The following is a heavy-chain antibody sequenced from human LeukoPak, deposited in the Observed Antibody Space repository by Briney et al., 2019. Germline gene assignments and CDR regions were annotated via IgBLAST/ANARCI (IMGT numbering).Heavy chain of an antibody. CDR1: GYTFTGYY. J-gene: IGHJ4*02. D-gene: IGHD6-19*01. CDR3: ARSPGSSGWYRSVFDY. CDR2: INPNSGGT. V-gene: IGHV1-2*02. Sequence: ASVKVSCKASGYTFTGYYMHWVRQAPGQGLEWMGWINPNSGGTNYARKFQGRVTMTRDTSISTAYMELSRLRSDDTAVYYCARSPGSSGWYRSVFDYWGQGTLVTVSS.